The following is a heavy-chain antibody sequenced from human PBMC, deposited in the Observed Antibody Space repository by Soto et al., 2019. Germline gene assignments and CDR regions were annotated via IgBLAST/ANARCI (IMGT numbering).Heavy chain of an antibody. CDR2: IIPIFGTA. CDR3: ASWVLSAMVRGHFDY. D-gene: IGHD3-10*01. CDR1: GGTFSSYA. J-gene: IGHJ4*02. V-gene: IGHV1-69*12. Sequence: QVQLVQSGAEVKKPGSSVKVSCKASGGTFSSYAISWVRQAPGQGLERMGGIIPIFGTANYAQKFQGRVTITADESTSTAYMELSSLRSEDTAVYYCASWVLSAMVRGHFDYWGQGTLVTVSS.